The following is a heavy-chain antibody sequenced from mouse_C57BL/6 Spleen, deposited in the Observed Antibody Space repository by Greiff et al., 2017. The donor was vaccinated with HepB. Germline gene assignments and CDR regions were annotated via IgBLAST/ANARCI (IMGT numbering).Heavy chain of an antibody. Sequence: VQLKESGGDLVKPGGSLKLSCAASGFTFSSYGMSWVRQTPDKRLEWVATISSGGSYTYYPDSVKGRFTISRDNAKNTLYLQMSSLKSEDTAMYYGATYYSNYFDYWGQGTTLTVSS. CDR1: GFTFSSYG. D-gene: IGHD2-5*01. CDR2: ISSGGSYT. V-gene: IGHV5-6*01. J-gene: IGHJ2*01. CDR3: ATYYSNYFDY.